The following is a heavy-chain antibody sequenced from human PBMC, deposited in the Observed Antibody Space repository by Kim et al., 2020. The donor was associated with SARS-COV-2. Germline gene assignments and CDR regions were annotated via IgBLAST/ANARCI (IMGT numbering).Heavy chain of an antibody. J-gene: IGHJ4*02. CDR2: IKSKTDGGTT. CDR1: GFTFSNAW. V-gene: IGHV3-15*01. D-gene: IGHD6-6*01. CDR3: TTAGKRQLVPTDY. Sequence: GGSLRLSCAASGFTFSNAWMSWVRQAPGKGLEWVGRIKSKTDGGTTDYAAPVKGRFTISRDDSKNTLYLQMNSLKTEDTAVYYCTTAGKRQLVPTDYWGQGTLVTVSS.